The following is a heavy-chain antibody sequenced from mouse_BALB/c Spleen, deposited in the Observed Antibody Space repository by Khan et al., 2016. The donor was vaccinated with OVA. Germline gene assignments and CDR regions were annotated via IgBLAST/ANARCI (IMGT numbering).Heavy chain of an antibody. CDR3: AKDRGYYAVDY. J-gene: IGHJ4*01. CDR1: GFSLTSYG. CDR2: IWGDGNT. V-gene: IGHV2-3*01. Sequence: VQLQESGPGLVTPSQSLSITCTVSGFSLTSYGVSWVRQPPGKGLEWLGVIWGDGNTNFHSALRSRLSISKDNSKSQVFLKLNSLQTDDTATYYCAKDRGYYAVDYWGQGTSVTVSS.